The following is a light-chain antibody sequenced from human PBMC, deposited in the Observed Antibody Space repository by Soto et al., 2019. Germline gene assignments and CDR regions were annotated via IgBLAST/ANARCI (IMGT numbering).Light chain of an antibody. V-gene: IGLV2-14*01. J-gene: IGLJ1*01. Sequence: QSVLTQPVSVSGSPGQSITISCTGTSSDVGGYNYVSWYQQHPGKAPKLMIYDVSNRPSGVSNRFSGSKSGNTASLTISGLQAEDEADYYCSSYTSSSTPLDVFGTGTKLTVL. CDR2: DVS. CDR1: SSDVGGYNY. CDR3: SSYTSSSTPLDV.